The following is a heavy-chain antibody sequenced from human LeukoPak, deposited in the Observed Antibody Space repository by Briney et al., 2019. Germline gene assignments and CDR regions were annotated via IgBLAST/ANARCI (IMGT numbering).Heavy chain of an antibody. D-gene: IGHD1-26*01. J-gene: IGHJ3*01. CDR3: AHSKRGGGYYINSFAV. CDR1: GASTSTYY. CDR2: SYSGGNA. Sequence: SETLSLTCTVSGASTSTYYWSWIRQPPGKGLEWIGYSYSGGNANYNPSLKSRVTISIDTSENQFSLRLTSVTAADTAVYFCAHSKRGGGYYINSFAVWGRGALVTISS. V-gene: IGHV4-59*01.